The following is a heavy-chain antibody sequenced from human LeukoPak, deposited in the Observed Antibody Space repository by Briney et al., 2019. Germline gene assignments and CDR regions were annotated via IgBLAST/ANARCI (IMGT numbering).Heavy chain of an antibody. V-gene: IGHV4-4*02. J-gene: IGHJ4*02. CDR1: GGSINSSNW. D-gene: IGHD6-13*01. CDR2: IYHSGIS. Sequence: KSSETLSLTCAVSGGSINSSNWWTWVRLTSGKGLEWIGQIYHSGISNYNPSLKSRVTISVDKSNNHFSLKLSSVTAADTAMYYCASGGSSWYFDSWGQGTLVAVSS. CDR3: ASGGSSWYFDS.